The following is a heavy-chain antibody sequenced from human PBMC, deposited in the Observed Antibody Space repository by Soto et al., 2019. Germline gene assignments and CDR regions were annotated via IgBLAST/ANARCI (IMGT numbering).Heavy chain of an antibody. D-gene: IGHD1-1*01. CDR1: GGSISIHY. V-gene: IGHV4-59*11. J-gene: IGHJ5*02. CDR3: ARVAWNDVGWFDP. Sequence: SETLSLTCTGSGGSISIHYCSWIRQPPWKGLEWLGSIYHSATTNYNASLKSRLTISVDVSKNQFSLSLRSVTTADTAVYYCARVAWNDVGWFDPLGQRTPVTVSS. CDR2: IYHSATT.